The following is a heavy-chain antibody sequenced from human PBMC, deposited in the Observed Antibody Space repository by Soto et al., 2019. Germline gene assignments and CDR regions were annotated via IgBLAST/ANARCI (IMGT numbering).Heavy chain of an antibody. Sequence: SETLSLTCTVSVGSITSSSYYWSWIRQSPGKGLEWIGNIYYSGSTSYSPSLKSRVTVSVDTSKNQFSLNLNSVTAADTAVYYCAIAYFDSSGYYFDYWGQGTLVIVSS. J-gene: IGHJ4*02. D-gene: IGHD3-22*01. V-gene: IGHV4-39*01. CDR1: VGSITSSSYY. CDR3: AIAYFDSSGYYFDY. CDR2: IYYSGST.